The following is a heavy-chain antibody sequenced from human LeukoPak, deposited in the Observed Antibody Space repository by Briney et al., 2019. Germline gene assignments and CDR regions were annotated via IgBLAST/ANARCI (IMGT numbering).Heavy chain of an antibody. D-gene: IGHD2-21*01. V-gene: IGHV3-23*01. CDR2: ISTGGST. CDR3: AKYCSGGCYSGLDY. J-gene: IGHJ4*02. CDR1: GFTFSSHF. Sequence: GGSLRLSCAASGFTFSSHFMSWVRQAPGKGLEWVSTISTGGSTYYADSVKGRFTISRDNSKNTLHLQMNGLRAEGTAVYYCAKYCSGGCYSGLDYWGQGTLVTVSS.